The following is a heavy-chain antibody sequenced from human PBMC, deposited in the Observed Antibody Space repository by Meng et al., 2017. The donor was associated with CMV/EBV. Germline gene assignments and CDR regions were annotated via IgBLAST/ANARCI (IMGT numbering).Heavy chain of an antibody. Sequence: ASVKVSCKASGYTFTSYYMHWVRQAPGQGLEWMGIINPSGGSTSYAQKFQGRVTMTRDTSTSTVCMELSSLRSEDTAVYYCARGGYYDSSGYYSGMDVWGQGTTVTVSS. D-gene: IGHD3-22*01. V-gene: IGHV1-46*01. CDR2: INPSGGST. CDR3: ARGGYYDSSGYYSGMDV. CDR1: GYTFTSYY. J-gene: IGHJ6*02.